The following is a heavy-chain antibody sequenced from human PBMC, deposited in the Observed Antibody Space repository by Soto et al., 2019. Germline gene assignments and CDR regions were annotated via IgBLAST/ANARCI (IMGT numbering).Heavy chain of an antibody. Sequence: QVQLVESGGGVVQPGRSLRLSCAASGFTFSSYAMHWVRQAPGKGLEWVAVISYDGSNKYYADSVKGRFTISRDNSKKTLYLRMNSLRAEDMAVYYCASSSSWYKVVARFVYWGQGTLVTVSS. D-gene: IGHD6-13*01. CDR2: ISYDGSNK. CDR3: ASSSSWYKVVARFVY. CDR1: GFTFSSYA. J-gene: IGHJ4*02. V-gene: IGHV3-30-3*01.